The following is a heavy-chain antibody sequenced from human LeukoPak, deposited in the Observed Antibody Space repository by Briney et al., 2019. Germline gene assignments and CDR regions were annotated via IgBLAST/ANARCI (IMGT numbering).Heavy chain of an antibody. D-gene: IGHD2-2*01. CDR3: AKVDCSSITCNKNFDY. J-gene: IGHJ4*02. CDR1: GFTVSSNY. CDR2: IYSCGST. V-gene: IGHV3-53*01. Sequence: GGSLRLSCAASGFTVSSNYMSWVRQAPGKGLEWVSVIYSCGSTYYADSVKGRFTISRDNSKNTLYLQMNSLRVEDTAVYYCAKVDCSSITCNKNFDYWGQGTLVTVSS.